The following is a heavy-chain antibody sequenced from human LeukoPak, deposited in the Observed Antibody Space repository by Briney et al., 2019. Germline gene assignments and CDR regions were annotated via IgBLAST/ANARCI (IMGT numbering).Heavy chain of an antibody. Sequence: ASVKVSCKASGYTFTSYYMHWVRQAPGQGLEWMGIINPSGGSTSYAQKFQGRVTMTRDTSTSTVYMELSCLRSEDTAVYYCARWPVAGHYFDYWGQGTLVTVSS. CDR2: INPSGGST. D-gene: IGHD6-19*01. V-gene: IGHV1-46*01. CDR3: ARWPVAGHYFDY. CDR1: GYTFTSYY. J-gene: IGHJ4*02.